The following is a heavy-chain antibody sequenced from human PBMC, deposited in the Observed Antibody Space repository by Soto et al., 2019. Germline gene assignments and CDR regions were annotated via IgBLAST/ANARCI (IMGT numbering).Heavy chain of an antibody. J-gene: IGHJ4*02. V-gene: IGHV1-2*02. D-gene: IGHD1-26*01. CDR2: INPNSGGT. CDR1: GYTFTGYY. Sequence: ALVKVSCKASGYTFTGYYMHWVRQAPGQGLEWMGWINPNSGGTNYAQKFQGRVTMTRDTSISTAYMELSRLRSDDTAVCYCARDTRRAGGRELNYWGQGTLVTVSS. CDR3: ARDTRRAGGRELNY.